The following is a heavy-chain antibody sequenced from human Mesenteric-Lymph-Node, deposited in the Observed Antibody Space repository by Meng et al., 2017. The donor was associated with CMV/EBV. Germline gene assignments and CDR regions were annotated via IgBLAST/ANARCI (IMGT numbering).Heavy chain of an antibody. V-gene: IGHV1-46*01. Sequence: ASVKVSCKASVYTFTSYYMHWVRQAPGQGLEWMGLINPSGGSTTYAQRFQGRVTLTRDTSTGTVYMELNSLRSEDTAVYYCARAPGIAVADFDYWGQGTQVTVSS. J-gene: IGHJ4*02. CDR2: INPSGGST. CDR1: VYTFTSYY. CDR3: ARAPGIAVADFDY. D-gene: IGHD6-19*01.